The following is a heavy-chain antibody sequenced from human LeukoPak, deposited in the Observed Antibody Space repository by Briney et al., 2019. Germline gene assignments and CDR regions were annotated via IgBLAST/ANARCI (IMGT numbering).Heavy chain of an antibody. Sequence: GGSLRLSCAASGFTFSTYGMHWVRQAPGKGLEWVAVIWYDGSNKYYADSVKGRFTISRDNSKNTLYLQMNSLRAEDTAVYYCTRPTYSGSYYWFDYWGQGTLVTVSS. D-gene: IGHD1-26*01. CDR2: IWYDGSNK. V-gene: IGHV3-33*01. CDR1: GFTFSTYG. J-gene: IGHJ4*02. CDR3: TRPTYSGSYYWFDY.